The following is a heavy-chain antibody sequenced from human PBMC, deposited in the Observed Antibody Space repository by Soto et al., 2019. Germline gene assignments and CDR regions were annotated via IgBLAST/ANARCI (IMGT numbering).Heavy chain of an antibody. CDR1: GFTFSSYA. CDR2: ISYDGSNK. J-gene: IGHJ6*02. CDR3: ARDNGFGELYDYYGMDV. Sequence: GGSLRLSCAASGFTFSSYAMHWVRQAPGKGLEWVAVISYDGSNKYYADSVKGRFTISRDNSKNTLYLQMNSLRAEDTSVYYCARDNGFGELYDYYGMDVWGQGTTVTVSS. V-gene: IGHV3-30*04. D-gene: IGHD3-10*01.